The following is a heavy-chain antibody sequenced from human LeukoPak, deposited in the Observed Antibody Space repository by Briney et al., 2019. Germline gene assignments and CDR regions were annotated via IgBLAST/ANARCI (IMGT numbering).Heavy chain of an antibody. CDR2: VSGTSEYI. J-gene: IGHJ4*02. V-gene: IGHV3-21*06. CDR1: GFSFSTYS. D-gene: IGHD6-19*01. CDR3: ARWYSSGWYSDY. Sequence: GGSLRISCAASGFSFSTYSMIWVRQAPGKGLEWVSSVSGTSEYIYYADSVRGRFTISRDNAKNTVYLQMNSLRAEDTAVYYCARWYSSGWYSDYWGQGTLVTVSS.